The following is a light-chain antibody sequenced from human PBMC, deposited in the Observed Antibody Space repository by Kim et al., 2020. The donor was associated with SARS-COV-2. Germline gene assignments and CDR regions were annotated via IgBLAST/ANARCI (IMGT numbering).Light chain of an antibody. Sequence: QLVLTQSPSASASLGASVKLTCTLNSGHSSYAIAWHQQQPEKGPRYLMKLNSDGSHSKGDGIPDRFSGSSSGAERYLTISSLQSEDEADYYCQTWGTGMGVFGGGTQLTVL. V-gene: IGLV4-69*01. CDR2: LNSDGSH. CDR1: SGHSSYA. CDR3: QTWGTGMGV. J-gene: IGLJ2*01.